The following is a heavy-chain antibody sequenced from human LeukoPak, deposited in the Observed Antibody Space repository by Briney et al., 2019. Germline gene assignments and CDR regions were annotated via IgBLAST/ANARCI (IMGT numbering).Heavy chain of an antibody. J-gene: IGHJ4*02. D-gene: IGHD6-19*01. CDR2: IYYSGST. V-gene: IGHV4-39*01. Sequence: SETLSLTCTVSGGSISSSSYYWGWIRQPPGKGLEWIGSIYYSGSTYYNPSLKSRVTISVDTSKNQFSLKLSSVTAADTAVYYCASLEEQWLVRRVVDYWRQGTLVTVSS. CDR3: ASLEEQWLVRRVVDY. CDR1: GGSISSSSYY.